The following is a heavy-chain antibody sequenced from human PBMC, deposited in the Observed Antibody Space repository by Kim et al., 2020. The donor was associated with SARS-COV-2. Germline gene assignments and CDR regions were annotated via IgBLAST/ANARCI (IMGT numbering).Heavy chain of an antibody. CDR3: ARDPGGLAAGTLDN. CDR2: IVPFLDIT. V-gene: IGHV1-69*04. CDR1: GGTFSTYT. J-gene: IGHJ4*02. D-gene: IGHD6-13*01. Sequence: SVKVSCKTSGGTFSTYTICWVRQAPGQGLEWLGRIVPFLDITNYAQKFQGRITITADKSTNTAYMELSSLTSEDTAVYFCARDPGGLAAGTLDNWGLGALVIVSS.